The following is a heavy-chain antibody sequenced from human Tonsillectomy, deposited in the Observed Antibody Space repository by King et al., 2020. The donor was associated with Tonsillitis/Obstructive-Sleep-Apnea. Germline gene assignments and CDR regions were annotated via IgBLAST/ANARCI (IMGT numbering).Heavy chain of an antibody. Sequence: VQLVESGGGMVQPGRSLRLSCAASGFTFSSHGMHWVRQAPGKGLEWVAVIWYDGSNKYYVDSVKGRFTISRDNSKSTLYLQMNSLRVEDTAVYYCVRWGNFKVLDIWGRGTMVTVSS. CDR3: VRWGNFKVLDI. V-gene: IGHV3-33*01. J-gene: IGHJ3*02. D-gene: IGHD3-16*01. CDR2: IWYDGSNK. CDR1: GFTFSSHG.